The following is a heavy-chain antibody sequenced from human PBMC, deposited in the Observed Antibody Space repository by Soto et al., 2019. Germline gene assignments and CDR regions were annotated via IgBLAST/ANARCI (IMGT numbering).Heavy chain of an antibody. V-gene: IGHV3-30-3*01. J-gene: IGHJ4*02. Sequence: VQLVESGGGLVQPGGSLRLSCAASGFTFSSYAMHWVRQAPGKGLEWVAVISYDGSNKYYADSVKGRFTISRDNSKNTLYLQMNSLRAEDTAVYYCARATYYYGSGSYYNEFDYWGQGTLVTVSS. CDR1: GFTFSSYA. CDR2: ISYDGSNK. D-gene: IGHD3-10*01. CDR3: ARATYYYGSGSYYNEFDY.